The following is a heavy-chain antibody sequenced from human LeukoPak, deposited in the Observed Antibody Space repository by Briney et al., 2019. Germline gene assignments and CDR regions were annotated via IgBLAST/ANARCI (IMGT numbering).Heavy chain of an antibody. V-gene: IGHV3-21*01. Sequence: GGSLRLSCAASGFTFSSYSMNWVRQAPGKGLEWVSSIRSSSSYIYYADSVKGRFTISRDNAKNSLYLQMNSLRAEDTAVYYCAREGYSSGWYENWFDPWGQGTLVTVSS. CDR1: GFTFSSYS. J-gene: IGHJ5*02. CDR3: AREGYSSGWYENWFDP. CDR2: IRSSSSYI. D-gene: IGHD6-19*01.